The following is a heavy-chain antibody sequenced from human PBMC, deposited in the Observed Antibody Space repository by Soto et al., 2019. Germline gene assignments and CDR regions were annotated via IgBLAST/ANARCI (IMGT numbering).Heavy chain of an antibody. J-gene: IGHJ6*02. CDR3: ARGKGMEENYYYYGMDV. V-gene: IGHV1-3*01. CDR2: INGGNGHT. D-gene: IGHD1-1*01. Sequence: ASVKVSCKASGYTFSTYALHWVRQAPEQGLEWMGWINGGNGHTRYSQKFKDRVTISRDTPASTAYMELSGLRSEDTAVYYCARGKGMEENYYYYGMDVWGQGTTVTVSS. CDR1: GYTFSTYA.